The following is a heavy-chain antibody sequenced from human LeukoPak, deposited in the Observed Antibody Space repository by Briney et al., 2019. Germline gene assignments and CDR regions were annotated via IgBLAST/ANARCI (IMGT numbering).Heavy chain of an antibody. CDR2: INTDKGNT. CDR1: GYTFGKSD. Sequence: ASVKVSCKASGYTFGKSDITWVRQAPGQGLEWMGRINTDKGNTSLTQKFQGRVTMTIDASTTTAYMELGSLRFDDTATYYCAXXXXGPFIAGTYYSFYCTDAWGAGTTVTVSS. CDR3: AXXXXGPFIAGTYYSFYCTDA. J-gene: IGHJ6*03. D-gene: IGHD6-13*01. V-gene: IGHV1-18*04.